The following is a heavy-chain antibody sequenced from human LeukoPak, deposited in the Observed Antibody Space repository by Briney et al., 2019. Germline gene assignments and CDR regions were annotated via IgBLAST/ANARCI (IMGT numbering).Heavy chain of an antibody. CDR1: GFTFSSYG. J-gene: IGHJ4*02. Sequence: GRSLRLSCAASGFTFSSYGMHWVRQAPGKGLEWVAVISYDGSNKYYADSVKGRFTISRDNSKNTLYLQMNSLRAEDTAVYYCAKDRIMPSGKQWLVGGGVDYWGQGTLVTVSS. D-gene: IGHD6-19*01. V-gene: IGHV3-30*18. CDR2: ISYDGSNK. CDR3: AKDRIMPSGKQWLVGGGVDY.